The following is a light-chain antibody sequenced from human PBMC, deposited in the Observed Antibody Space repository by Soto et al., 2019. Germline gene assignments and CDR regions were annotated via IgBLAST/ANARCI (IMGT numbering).Light chain of an antibody. CDR3: GTWDSSLSGVL. V-gene: IGLV1-51*01. CDR1: SSNIGNNY. Sequence: QSVLTQPPSVSAAPGQKVTISCSGSSSNIGNNYVSWYQHLPGTAPKLLIYDNNQRPSGIPDRFSGSKSGTSATLGITGLQTGDEADYYCGTWDSSLSGVLFGGGTKLTVL. J-gene: IGLJ2*01. CDR2: DNN.